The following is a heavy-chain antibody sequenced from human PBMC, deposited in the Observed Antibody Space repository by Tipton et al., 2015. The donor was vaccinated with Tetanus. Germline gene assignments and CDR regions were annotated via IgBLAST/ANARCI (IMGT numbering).Heavy chain of an antibody. D-gene: IGHD6-19*01. CDR3: ARLSSGWSLDPLYYFDY. Sequence: TLSLTCTVSGGSISSSSYYWGWIRQPPGKGLEWIGSIYYSGSTYYNPPLKSRVTISVDTSKNQFSLKLRSVTAADTAVYYCARLSSGWSLDPLYYFDYWGQGTLVTVSS. V-gene: IGHV4-39*01. J-gene: IGHJ4*02. CDR1: GGSISSSSYY. CDR2: IYYSGST.